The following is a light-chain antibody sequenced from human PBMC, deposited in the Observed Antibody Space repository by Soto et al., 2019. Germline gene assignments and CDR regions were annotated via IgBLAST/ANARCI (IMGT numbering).Light chain of an antibody. CDR1: QTVSSN. CDR2: GPS. Sequence: EIVMTQSPATLSVSPGEGATLSCRASQTVSSNLAWYQQRPGQAPRLLIYGPSTRATGIPARFSGSGSGTEFTLTISSLQSEDFAVYYCQQSHNWPLSFGGGTKVEIK. V-gene: IGKV3-15*01. CDR3: QQSHNWPLS. J-gene: IGKJ4*01.